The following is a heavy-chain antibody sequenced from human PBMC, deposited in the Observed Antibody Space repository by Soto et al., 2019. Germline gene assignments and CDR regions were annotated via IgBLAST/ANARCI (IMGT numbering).Heavy chain of an antibody. Sequence: GGSLRLSCVVSGFTFSSSWMHWVRQGPGKGLVWVSRMNPDGSAINYADSVKGRFTTSRDNAKNILYLQMNSLRAEDTALYYCVTGWSKYWGQGTLVTV. J-gene: IGHJ4*02. D-gene: IGHD2-15*01. CDR2: MNPDGSAI. CDR3: VTGWSKY. V-gene: IGHV3-74*01. CDR1: GFTFSSSW.